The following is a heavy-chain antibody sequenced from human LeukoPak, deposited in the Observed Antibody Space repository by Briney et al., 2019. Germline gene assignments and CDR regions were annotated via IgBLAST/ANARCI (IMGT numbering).Heavy chain of an antibody. CDR1: GGSFSGYY. J-gene: IGHJ4*02. V-gene: IGHV4-34*01. D-gene: IGHD2-2*01. Sequence: PSETLSLTCAVYGGSFSGYYWSWIRQPPGKGLEWIGEINHSGSTNYNPSLKSRVTISVDTSKNQFSLKLSSVTAADTAVYYCARGGGYCSSTSCYAFDYWGQGTLVTVSS. CDR2: INHSGST. CDR3: ARGGGYCSSTSCYAFDY.